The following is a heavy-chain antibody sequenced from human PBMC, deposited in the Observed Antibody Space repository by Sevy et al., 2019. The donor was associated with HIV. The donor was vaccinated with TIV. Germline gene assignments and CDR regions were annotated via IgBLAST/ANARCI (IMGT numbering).Heavy chain of an antibody. D-gene: IGHD2-21*02. CDR3: ARDSNCGGGCFCFDY. Sequence: GGSLRLSCAASGFTFSSYSMNWVHQAPGKGLEWVSSISSSSSYIYYADSVKGRFTISRDNAKNSLYLQMNSLRAEDTAVYYCARDSNCGGGCFCFDYWGQGTLVTVSS. CDR1: GFTFSSYS. J-gene: IGHJ4*02. V-gene: IGHV3-21*01. CDR2: ISSSSSYI.